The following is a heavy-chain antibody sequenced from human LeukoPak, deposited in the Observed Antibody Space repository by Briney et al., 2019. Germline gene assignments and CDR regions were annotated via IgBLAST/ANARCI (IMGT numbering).Heavy chain of an antibody. V-gene: IGHV3-53*01. D-gene: IGHD2-8*02. CDR2: SYSGGST. J-gene: IGHJ4*02. CDR1: AFSDKSNY. CDR3: ASRHCSGENCYAGPLEF. Sequence: GGSLRLSCVASAFSDKSNYMSWVRQAPGKGLEWVSVSYSGGSTYYEDSVKGRFTVSSDVSKNTLYLQMNNLRGEDTAVYYCASRHCSGENCYAGPLEFSGQGIQVTASS.